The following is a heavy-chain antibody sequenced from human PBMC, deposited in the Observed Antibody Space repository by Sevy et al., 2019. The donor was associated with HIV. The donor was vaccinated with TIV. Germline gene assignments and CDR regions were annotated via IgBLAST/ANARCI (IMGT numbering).Heavy chain of an antibody. Sequence: ASVKVSCKVYGHTLNRLGMHWVRHAPGKGLEWMGSFDPEDGETFQAQKFQGRVTMTDDTSTDTAYMELSSLRSEDTAVYYCAATKDYYENSGSPFDYWGQGTLVTVSS. J-gene: IGHJ4*02. CDR2: FDPEDGET. CDR3: AATKDYYENSGSPFDY. CDR1: GHTLNRLG. D-gene: IGHD3-22*01. V-gene: IGHV1-24*01.